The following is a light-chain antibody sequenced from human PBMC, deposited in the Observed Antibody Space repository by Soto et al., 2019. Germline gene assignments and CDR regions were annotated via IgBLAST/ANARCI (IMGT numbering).Light chain of an antibody. Sequence: EIVLTQSPGTLYFSPGEKATLSCRASQSVSSSYLAWYQQKPGQAPRLLIYGASSRATGIPDRFSGSGSGTDFTLTISRLEPEDFAVYYCQQYGSSPPNTFGQGTKLEIK. J-gene: IGKJ2*01. CDR3: QQYGSSPPNT. CDR1: QSVSSSY. V-gene: IGKV3-20*01. CDR2: GAS.